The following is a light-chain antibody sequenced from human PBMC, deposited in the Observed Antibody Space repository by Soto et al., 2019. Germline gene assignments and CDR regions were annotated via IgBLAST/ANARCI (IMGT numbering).Light chain of an antibody. V-gene: IGKV1-39*01. CDR2: AAS. Sequence: DIQMTQSPSSLSASVGDRVTITCRASQSISSYLNWYQQKPGKAPKLLIYAASSLQSGVPSRFSGSGSGTDFTLTISSLQPEDFATYYCQQSYSTPYSYTFGQVTKLEIK. CDR3: QQSYSTPYSYT. CDR1: QSISSY. J-gene: IGKJ2*01.